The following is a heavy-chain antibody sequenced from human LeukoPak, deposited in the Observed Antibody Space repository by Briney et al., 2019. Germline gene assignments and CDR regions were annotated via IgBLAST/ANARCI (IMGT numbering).Heavy chain of an antibody. CDR3: ARARDFWSGYYTEGTFFDY. CDR1: GDSISSGNYY. V-gene: IGHV4-61*02. J-gene: IGHJ4*02. D-gene: IGHD3-3*01. CDR2: IQRRGKN. Sequence: SETLSLTCTVSGDSISSGNYYWTWLRQPAGKGLEWIGRIQRRGKNTYNPSVSSRITVSVETSKNQFSLKLNSVTAADTAVYYCARARDFWSGYYTEGTFFDYWGRGTLVTVSS.